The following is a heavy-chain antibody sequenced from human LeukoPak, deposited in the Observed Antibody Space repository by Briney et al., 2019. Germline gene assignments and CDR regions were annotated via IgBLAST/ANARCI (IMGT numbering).Heavy chain of an antibody. CDR1: GGSISSSSYY. CDR3: ARDESYYDSSGYPT. CDR2: IYYSGST. Sequence: IPSETLSLTCTVSGGSISSSSYYWGWIRQPPGMGLEWIGSIYYSGSTYYNPSLKSRVTISVDTSKNQFSLKLSSVTAADTAVYYCARDESYYDSSGYPTWGQGTLVTVSS. V-gene: IGHV4-39*07. J-gene: IGHJ5*02. D-gene: IGHD3-22*01.